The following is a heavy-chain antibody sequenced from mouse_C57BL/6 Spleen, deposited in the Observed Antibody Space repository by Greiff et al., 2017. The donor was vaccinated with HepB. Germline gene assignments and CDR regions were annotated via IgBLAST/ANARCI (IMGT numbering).Heavy chain of an antibody. Sequence: EVQLVESGGGLVQPKGSLKLSCAASGFTFNTYAMHWVRQAPGKGLDWVARIRSKSSNYATYYADSVKDRFTISRDDSQRMLYLQMNNLKTEETAMYYCVRDDGSYYAMDYWGQGTSVTVSS. CDR1: GFTFNTYA. CDR3: VRDDGSYYAMDY. J-gene: IGHJ4*01. CDR2: IRSKSSNYAT. V-gene: IGHV10-3*01. D-gene: IGHD2-3*01.